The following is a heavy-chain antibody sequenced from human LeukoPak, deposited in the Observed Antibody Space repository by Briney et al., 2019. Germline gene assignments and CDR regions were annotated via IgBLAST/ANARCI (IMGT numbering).Heavy chain of an antibody. CDR3: ARGVVVVPAAKNTPLGWFDP. Sequence: ASVKVSCKASGYTFTSYAMHWVRRAPGQRLEWMGWINAGNGNTKYSQKFQGRVTITRDTSASTAYMELSSLRSEDTAVYYCARGVVVVPAAKNTPLGWFDPWGQGTLVTVSS. CDR2: INAGNGNT. J-gene: IGHJ5*02. V-gene: IGHV1-3*01. CDR1: GYTFTSYA. D-gene: IGHD2-2*01.